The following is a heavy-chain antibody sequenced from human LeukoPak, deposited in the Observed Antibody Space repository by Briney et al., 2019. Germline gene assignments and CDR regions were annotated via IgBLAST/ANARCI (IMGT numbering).Heavy chain of an antibody. V-gene: IGHV4-61*08. CDR2: IYTSGNT. CDR3: ARASPPRYWYFDL. Sequence: SETLSLTCTVSGGSISSGDYYWSWIRQPPGKGLEWIGRIYTSGNTNYNPSLKSRVTISVDTSKNQFSLKLSSVTAADTAVYYCARASPPRYWYFDLWGRGTLVTVSS. CDR1: GGSISSGDYY. J-gene: IGHJ2*01.